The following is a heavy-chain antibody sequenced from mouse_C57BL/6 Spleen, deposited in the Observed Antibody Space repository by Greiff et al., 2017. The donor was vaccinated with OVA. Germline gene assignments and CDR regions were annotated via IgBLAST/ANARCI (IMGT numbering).Heavy chain of an antibody. CDR3: AREGSSGFDY. D-gene: IGHD3-2*02. CDR2: IDPSDSYT. Sequence: QVQLQQPGAELVKPGASVKLSCKASGYTFTSYWMQWVKQRPGQGLEWIGEIDPSDSYTNYNQKFKGKATLTVDTSSSTAYMQLSSLTSEDSAVYYCAREGSSGFDYWGQGTTLTVSS. V-gene: IGHV1-50*01. J-gene: IGHJ2*01. CDR1: GYTFTSYW.